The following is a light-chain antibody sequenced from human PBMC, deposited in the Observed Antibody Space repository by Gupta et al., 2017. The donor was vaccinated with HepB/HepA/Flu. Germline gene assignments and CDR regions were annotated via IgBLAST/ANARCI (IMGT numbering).Light chain of an antibody. CDR1: QSVSSS. V-gene: IGKV3-11*01. CDR2: DIS. CDR3: QQRSNWPSLT. J-gene: IGKJ4*01. Sequence: EIVLTQSPATLSLSPGERATLSCRASQSVSSSLAWYQQKPGQAPRLLIYDISNRATAIPARFSGSGSGTDFTLIISGLEPEDFAVYYCQQRSNWPSLTFGGGTKVEIK.